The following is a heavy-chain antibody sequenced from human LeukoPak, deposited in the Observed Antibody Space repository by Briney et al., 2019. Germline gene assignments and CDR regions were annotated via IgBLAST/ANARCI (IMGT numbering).Heavy chain of an antibody. V-gene: IGHV3-23*01. Sequence: GGSLRLSCAASGFLFNNYGLIWVRQAPGKGLEWVSAISNDGGGTNYADFVKGQFTISRDNSKNTLFPQMNSLRAEDTALYYCAKGSSGYFVDLWGQGTLVTVSS. J-gene: IGHJ5*02. CDR3: AKGSSGYFVDL. CDR1: GFLFNNYG. CDR2: ISNDGGGT. D-gene: IGHD3-22*01.